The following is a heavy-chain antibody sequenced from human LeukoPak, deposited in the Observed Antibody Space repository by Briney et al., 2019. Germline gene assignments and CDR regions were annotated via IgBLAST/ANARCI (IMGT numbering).Heavy chain of an antibody. Sequence: PGGSLRPSCAASGFTFSSYGMHWVRRAPGKGLEWVAFIRYDGSNKYYADSVKGRFTISRDNSKNTLYLQMNSLRPEDTAVYYCAKGGGAGYSSSWYSNWGQGTLVTVSS. V-gene: IGHV3-30*02. CDR1: GFTFSSYG. CDR3: AKGGGAGYSSSWYSN. D-gene: IGHD6-13*01. J-gene: IGHJ4*02. CDR2: IRYDGSNK.